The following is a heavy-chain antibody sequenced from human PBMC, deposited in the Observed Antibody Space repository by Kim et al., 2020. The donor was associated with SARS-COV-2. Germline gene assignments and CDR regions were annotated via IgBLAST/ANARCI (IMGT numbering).Heavy chain of an antibody. CDR1: GYTFTGYY. D-gene: IGHD6-19*01. V-gene: IGHV1-2*02. CDR3: ARVRGWSDY. Sequence: ASVKVSKASGYTFTGYYMHWVRQAPGQGLEWMGWINPNSGGTNYAQKFQGRVTMTRDTSISTAYMELSRLRSDDTAVYYCARVRGWSDYWGQGTLVTVSS. CDR2: INPNSGGT. J-gene: IGHJ4*02.